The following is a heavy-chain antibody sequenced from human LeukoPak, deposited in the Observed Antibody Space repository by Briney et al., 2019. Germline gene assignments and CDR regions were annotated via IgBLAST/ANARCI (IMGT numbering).Heavy chain of an antibody. CDR3: ARLLIVAGTRWFDP. CDR1: GYSFTSYW. J-gene: IGHJ5*02. V-gene: IGHV5-51*01. D-gene: IGHD6-19*01. CDR2: IYPGDSDT. Sequence: GESLKISCKGSGYSFTSYWIGWVRQMPGKGLEWMGIIYPGDSDTRYSPSFQGQVTISADKSISTAYLQWSSLKASDTAMYYCARLLIVAGTRWFDPGAREPWSPSPQ.